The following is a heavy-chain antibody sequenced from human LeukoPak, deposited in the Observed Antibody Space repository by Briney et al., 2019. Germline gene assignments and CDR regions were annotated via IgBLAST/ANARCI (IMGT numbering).Heavy chain of an antibody. V-gene: IGHV4-59*12. D-gene: IGHD4/OR15-4a*01. Sequence: KTSETLSLTCTASGGSISSYYWSWIRQPPGKGLEWIGYIYYSGSTHYNPSLKSRVTMSIDTSKNQFSLRLSSVTAADTAVYYCARRPGEYGGNDFDYWGQGTLVTVSS. CDR1: GGSISSYY. CDR2: IYYSGST. CDR3: ARRPGEYGGNDFDY. J-gene: IGHJ4*02.